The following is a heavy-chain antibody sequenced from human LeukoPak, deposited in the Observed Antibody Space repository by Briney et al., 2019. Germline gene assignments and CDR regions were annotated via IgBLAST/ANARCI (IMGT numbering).Heavy chain of an antibody. CDR3: ARDLGYSLMDV. V-gene: IGHV3-11*01. D-gene: IGHD6-13*01. Sequence: GGALSLSCVACGLTYSEYYMRGIGQAGGRGLEGVSYISSSGSTIYYADSVKGRFTISRDNAKNSLYLQMNSLRAEDTAVYYCARDLGYSLMDVWGQGTTVTVSS. J-gene: IGHJ6*02. CDR2: ISSSGSTI. CDR1: GLTYSEYY.